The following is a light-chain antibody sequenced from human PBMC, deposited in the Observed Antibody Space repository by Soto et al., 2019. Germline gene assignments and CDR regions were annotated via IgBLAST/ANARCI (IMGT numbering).Light chain of an antibody. Sequence: QSVLTQPASVSGSPGQSITISCTGTSSDVGGYKFVSWYQQYPGKAPKLLIYEVTNRPSGVSNRFSGSKSGNTASLTISGLQAEDEADYYCSSHTSSSTWVFGGGTKLTVL. CDR1: SSDVGGYKF. V-gene: IGLV2-14*01. CDR2: EVT. CDR3: SSHTSSSTWV. J-gene: IGLJ3*02.